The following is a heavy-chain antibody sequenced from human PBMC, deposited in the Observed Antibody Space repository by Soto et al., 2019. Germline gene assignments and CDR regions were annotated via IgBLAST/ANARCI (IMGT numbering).Heavy chain of an antibody. CDR1: GFTFSSYG. D-gene: IGHD4-17*01. CDR2: ISYDGSNK. Sequence: GGSLRLSCAASGFTFSSYGMHWVRQAPGKGLEWVAVISYDGSNKYYADSVKGRFTISRDNSKNTLYLQMDSLRAEDTSLYYCAKVLIGGDYLGATDYWGQGTLVTVSS. V-gene: IGHV3-30*18. J-gene: IGHJ4*02. CDR3: AKVLIGGDYLGATDY.